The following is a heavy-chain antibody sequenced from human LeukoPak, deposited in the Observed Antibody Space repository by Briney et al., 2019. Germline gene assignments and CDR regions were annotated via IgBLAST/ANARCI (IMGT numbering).Heavy chain of an antibody. V-gene: IGHV3-53*01. CDR2: IYSGGST. J-gene: IGHJ4*02. CDR1: GFTVSSNY. CDR3: ARFSDYGFWSGPPSSVFDY. D-gene: IGHD3-3*01. Sequence: PGGSLRLSCAASGFTVSSNYMSWVRQAPGKGLEWVSVIYSGGSTYYADSVKGRFTISRDNAKNTLYLQMNSLRAEDTAVYYCARFSDYGFWSGPPSSVFDYWGQGTLVTVSS.